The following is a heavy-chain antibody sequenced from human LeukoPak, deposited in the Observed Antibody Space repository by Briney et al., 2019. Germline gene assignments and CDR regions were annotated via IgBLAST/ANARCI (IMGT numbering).Heavy chain of an antibody. Sequence: QAGGSLRLSCAASGFTFNNHGMNWVRQAPGKGLEWVSGISPSGDIRYYADSVKGRFTISRDNSKNTLHLLMNSLRAEDTAVYYCAKDSLRTLPAASFDFWGQGTLVTVSS. J-gene: IGHJ4*02. CDR2: ISPSGDIR. CDR1: GFTFNNHG. D-gene: IGHD2-2*01. V-gene: IGHV3-23*01. CDR3: AKDSLRTLPAASFDF.